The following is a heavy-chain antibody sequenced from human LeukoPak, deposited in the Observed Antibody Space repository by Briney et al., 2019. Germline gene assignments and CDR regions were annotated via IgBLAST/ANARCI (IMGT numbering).Heavy chain of an antibody. V-gene: IGHV3-23*01. Sequence: PGGSLRLSCAASGFTFSSYAMTWVRQAPGKGLEWVSTITCSGGSTYYADSVKGRFTISGDNSKNTLYLQMNSLRAEDTAVYYCAKSAGGNVYDAFDIWGQGTMVTVSS. J-gene: IGHJ3*02. CDR1: GFTFSSYA. D-gene: IGHD6-13*01. CDR3: AKSAGGNVYDAFDI. CDR2: ITCSGGST.